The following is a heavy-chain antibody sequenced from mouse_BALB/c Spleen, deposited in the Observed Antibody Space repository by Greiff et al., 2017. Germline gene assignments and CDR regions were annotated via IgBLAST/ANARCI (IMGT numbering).Heavy chain of an antibody. V-gene: IGHV1S81*02. Sequence: QVQLQQPGAELVKPGASVKLSCKASGYTFTSYYMYWVKQRPGQGLEWIGGINPSNGGTNFNEKFKSKATLTVDKSSSTAYMQLSSLTSEDSAVYYCTREGFITTVERYFEVWGAGTTVTVSS. J-gene: IGHJ1*01. CDR1: GYTFTSYY. D-gene: IGHD1-1*01. CDR2: INPSNGGT. CDR3: TREGFITTVERYFEV.